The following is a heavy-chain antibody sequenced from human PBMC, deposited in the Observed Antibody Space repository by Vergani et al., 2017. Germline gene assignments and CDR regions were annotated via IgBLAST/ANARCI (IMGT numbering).Heavy chain of an antibody. Sequence: QVQLVQSGAEVKKPGASVKVSCKASGYTFTGYYMHWVRQAPGQGLEWMGWINPNSGGTNYAQKFQGRVTMTRDTSISTAYMELSRLRSDDTAVYYCARAGLAEVVRVYKIRGIRSLGYWGQGTLVTVSS. V-gene: IGHV1-2*02. J-gene: IGHJ4*02. D-gene: IGHD2-2*01. CDR1: GYTFTGYY. CDR2: INPNSGGT. CDR3: ARAGLAEVVRVYKIRGIRSLGY.